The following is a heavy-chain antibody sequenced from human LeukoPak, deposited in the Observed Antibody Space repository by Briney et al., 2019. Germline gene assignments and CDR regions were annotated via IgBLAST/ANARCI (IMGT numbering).Heavy chain of an antibody. V-gene: IGHV4-39*07. CDR3: ARDRPAYSRVFDY. CDR1: GGSISSGSYY. D-gene: IGHD4-11*01. CDR2: IYYSGST. J-gene: IGHJ4*02. Sequence: SETLSLTCTVSGGSISSGSYYWGWIRQPPGKGLEWIGSIYYSGSTYYRPSLKSRVTISVDTSKNQFSLKLSSVTAADTAMYYCARDRPAYSRVFDYWGQGTLVTVSS.